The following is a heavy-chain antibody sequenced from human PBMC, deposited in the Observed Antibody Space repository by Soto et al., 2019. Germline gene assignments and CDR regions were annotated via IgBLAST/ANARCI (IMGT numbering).Heavy chain of an antibody. Sequence: PSETLSLTCTVSGGSISSYYWSWIRQPPGKGLEWIGYIYYSGSTNYNPSLKSRVTISVDTSKNQFSLKLSSVTAADTAVYYCARQHDYNWFDPWGKGTLVTVSS. D-gene: IGHD2-21*02. CDR2: IYYSGST. V-gene: IGHV4-59*08. J-gene: IGHJ5*02. CDR3: ARQHDYNWFDP. CDR1: GGSISSYY.